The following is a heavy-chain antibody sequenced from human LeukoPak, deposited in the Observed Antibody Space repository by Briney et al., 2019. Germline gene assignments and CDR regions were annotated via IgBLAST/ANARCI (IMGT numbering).Heavy chain of an antibody. J-gene: IGHJ4*02. CDR1: GFTFSSYG. CDR2: IWYDGSNK. D-gene: IGHD3-16*02. Sequence: PGGSLRLSCAASGFTFSSYGMHRVRQAPGKGLEWVAVIWYDGSNKYYADSVKGRFTISRDNSKNTLYLQMNSLRAEDTAVYYCARDISAYDYVWGSYRSFDYWGQGTLVTVSS. V-gene: IGHV3-33*01. CDR3: ARDISAYDYVWGSYRSFDY.